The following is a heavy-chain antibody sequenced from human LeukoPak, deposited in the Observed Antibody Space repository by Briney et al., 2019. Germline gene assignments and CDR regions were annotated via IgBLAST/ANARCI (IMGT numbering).Heavy chain of an antibody. CDR2: IYYSGST. Sequence: PSETLSLTCTVSGGSISSDYWSWVRQPPGKGLEWIGYIYYSGSTNYTPSLESRVTISVDTSKNQFSLKLSSVTAADTAVYYCARVVSSGWYSGYYFDYWGQGTLVTVSS. D-gene: IGHD6-19*01. V-gene: IGHV4-59*01. CDR1: GGSISSDY. CDR3: ARVVSSGWYSGYYFDY. J-gene: IGHJ4*02.